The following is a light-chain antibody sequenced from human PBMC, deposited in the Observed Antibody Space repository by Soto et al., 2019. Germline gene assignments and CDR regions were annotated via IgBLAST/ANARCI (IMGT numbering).Light chain of an antibody. Sequence: DIVMTQSPDSLAVSLGERATINCKSSQSVLYSSNNKNYLAWYQQKPGQPPKLLIYWASTRESGVPDRFSGSGSGTDFTLNISSLQAEDVAVYYCQQSYSTPYTFGQGTKREIK. CDR3: QQSYSTPYT. CDR2: WAS. CDR1: QSVLYSSNNKNY. J-gene: IGKJ2*01. V-gene: IGKV4-1*01.